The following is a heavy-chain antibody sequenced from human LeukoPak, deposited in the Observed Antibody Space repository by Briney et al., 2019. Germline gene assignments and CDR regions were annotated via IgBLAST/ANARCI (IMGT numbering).Heavy chain of an antibody. V-gene: IGHV1-8*01. J-gene: IGHJ6*03. CDR1: GYTFTSYD. Sequence: ASVKVSCKASGYTFTSYDINWVRQATGQGLEWMGWMNPNSGNTGYAQKFQGRVTMTRNTSISTAYMELSSLRSEDTAVYYCARGVWSRELLWYYYYMDVWGKGTTVTVSS. CDR3: ARGVWSRELLWYYYYMDV. CDR2: MNPNSGNT. D-gene: IGHD3-10*01.